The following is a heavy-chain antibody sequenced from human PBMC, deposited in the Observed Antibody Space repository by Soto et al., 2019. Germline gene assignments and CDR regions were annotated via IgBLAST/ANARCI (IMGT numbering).Heavy chain of an antibody. V-gene: IGHV3-48*01. D-gene: IGHD3-16*02. CDR2: ISSSSTI. CDR3: ARDDYDYIWGSYRRPFFDY. Sequence: GGSLRLSCAASGFTFSSYSMNWVRQAPGKGLEWVSYISSSSTIYYADSVKGRFTISRDNAKNSLYLQMNSLRAEDTAVYYCARDDYDYIWGSYRRPFFDYWGQGTLVTVSS. CDR1: GFTFSSYS. J-gene: IGHJ4*02.